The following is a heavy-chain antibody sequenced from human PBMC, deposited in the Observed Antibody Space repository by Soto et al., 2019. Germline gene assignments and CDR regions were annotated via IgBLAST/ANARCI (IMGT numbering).Heavy chain of an antibody. V-gene: IGHV4-4*02. CDR2: ISHSGRT. CDR3: ATRATDIAVAGVYAFDI. Sequence: QVQLQESGPGLVKPSGTLSLTCAVSGGSTSSSIWWSWVRQPPGEGLEGIGEISHSGRTNYRPSLKGRVTLTVDRAKNHSSLNLRSVSAAHTAVYYCATRATDIAVAGVYAFDICDRGTMVTVSS. J-gene: IGHJ3*02. CDR1: GGSTSSSIW. D-gene: IGHD6-19*01.